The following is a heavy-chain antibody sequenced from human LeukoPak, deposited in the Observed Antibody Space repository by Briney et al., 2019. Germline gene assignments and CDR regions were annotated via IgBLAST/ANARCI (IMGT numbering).Heavy chain of an antibody. CDR3: ARGSGRYVMVDW. Sequence: PGGSLRLSCSASGFTFADFTMSWFRQSPGQGLEWGGFIRSKIFGGAPEHAASVAARFTISRDDSTSIAYLQMNSLQVEDTAVYYCARGSGRYVMVDWWGQGTLVTVSS. CDR1: GFTFADFT. V-gene: IGHV3-49*03. CDR2: IRSKIFGGAP. J-gene: IGHJ4*02. D-gene: IGHD6-19*01.